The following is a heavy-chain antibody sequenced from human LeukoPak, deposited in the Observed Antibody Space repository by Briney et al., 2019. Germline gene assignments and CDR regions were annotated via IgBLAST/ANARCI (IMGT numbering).Heavy chain of an antibody. Sequence: GGSLTLSCAASGFTFHVYGMSWVRQAPGKGLEWVSGLNWNGGSTGYADSVKGRFIISRDNAKNCLYLQMNSLRAEDTALYYCAKSASSWPLYYFDYWGQGTLVTVSS. V-gene: IGHV3-20*04. CDR3: AKSASSWPLYYFDY. J-gene: IGHJ4*02. D-gene: IGHD6-13*01. CDR2: LNWNGGST. CDR1: GFTFHVYG.